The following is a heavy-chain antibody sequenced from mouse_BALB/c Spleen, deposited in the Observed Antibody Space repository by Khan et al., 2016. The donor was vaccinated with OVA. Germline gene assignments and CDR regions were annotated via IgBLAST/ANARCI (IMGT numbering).Heavy chain of an antibody. V-gene: IGHV5-17*02. J-gene: IGHJ2*01. CDR2: ISSGSSTI. CDR3: ARTGYCYFDY. CDR1: GFTFSSFG. Sequence: EVELVESGGGLVQTGGSRKLSCAASGFTFSSFGMHWVRQAPEKGLEWVAYISSGSSTIYYADTVKGRFTISRDNPKNTLFRQMTSLRSEDTAMYYCARTGYCYFDYWGQGTTLTVSS. D-gene: IGHD2-3*01.